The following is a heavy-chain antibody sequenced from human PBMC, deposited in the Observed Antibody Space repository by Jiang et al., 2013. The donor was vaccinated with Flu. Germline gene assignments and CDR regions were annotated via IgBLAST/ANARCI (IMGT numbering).Heavy chain of an antibody. J-gene: IGHJ3*02. CDR2: IYYSGST. Sequence: GLVKPSQTLSLTCTVSGGSISSGGYYWSWIRQHPGKGLEWIGYIYYSGSTYYNPSLKSRVTISVDTSKNQFSLKLSSVTAADTAVYYCARGTRTYYDFWSERKGAFDIWGQGTMVTVSS. CDR3: ARGTRTYYDFWSERKGAFDI. V-gene: IGHV4-31*03. CDR1: GGSISSGGYY. D-gene: IGHD3-3*01.